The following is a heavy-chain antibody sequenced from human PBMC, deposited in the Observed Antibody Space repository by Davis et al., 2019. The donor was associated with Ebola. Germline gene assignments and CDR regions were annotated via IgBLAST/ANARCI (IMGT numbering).Heavy chain of an antibody. CDR2: IIPVFGIP. V-gene: IGHV1-69*13. CDR3: SRGRGNYEFDY. Sequence: SVKVSCKASGGAFSSYGINWVRQAPGQGLDWMGGIIPVFGIPKYAQKFQGRVTISADESTSTAYMELSSLKSEDTAVYFCSRGRGNYEFDYWGQGTLVTVSS. CDR1: GGAFSSYG. D-gene: IGHD3-3*01. J-gene: IGHJ4*02.